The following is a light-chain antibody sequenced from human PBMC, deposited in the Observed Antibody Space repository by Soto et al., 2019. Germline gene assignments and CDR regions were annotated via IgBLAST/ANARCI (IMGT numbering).Light chain of an antibody. Sequence: EIVLTQSPGTLSMSPGERATLSCRASQSISSNYLAWYQQKPGQAPRLLIYGASSRATGIPDRFSGSGSGKDFTLTISRLEAEDIAVYYCQQYGSSPRTFGQGTKVDFK. J-gene: IGKJ1*01. CDR1: QSISSNY. V-gene: IGKV3-20*01. CDR3: QQYGSSPRT. CDR2: GAS.